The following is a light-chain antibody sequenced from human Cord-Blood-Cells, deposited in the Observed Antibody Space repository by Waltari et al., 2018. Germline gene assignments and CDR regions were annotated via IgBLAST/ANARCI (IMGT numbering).Light chain of an antibody. CDR2: DVR. CDR3: SSYTSSSTLV. Sequence: QSALTQPASVSGSPGQSITISCTGTSSDVGGYNYVSCYQQHPGKAPNLMIYDVRNRPSGVSNRFSGSKSGNTASLTISGLQAEDEADYYCSSYTSSSTLVFGGGTKLTVL. CDR1: SSDVGGYNY. J-gene: IGLJ2*01. V-gene: IGLV2-14*01.